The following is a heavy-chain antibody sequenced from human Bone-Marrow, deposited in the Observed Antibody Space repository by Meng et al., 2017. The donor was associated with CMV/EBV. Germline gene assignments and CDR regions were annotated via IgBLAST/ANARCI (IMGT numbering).Heavy chain of an antibody. Sequence: YTFTCYYMHWVRQAPGQGLEWMGWINPNSGGTNYAQKFQGRVTMTRDTSISTAYMELSRLRSDDTAVYYCARDLASGSVIVSAYFDYWGQGTLVTVSS. CDR3: ARDLASGSVIVSAYFDY. CDR2: INPNSGGT. CDR1: YTFTCYY. V-gene: IGHV1-2*02. D-gene: IGHD3-22*01. J-gene: IGHJ4*02.